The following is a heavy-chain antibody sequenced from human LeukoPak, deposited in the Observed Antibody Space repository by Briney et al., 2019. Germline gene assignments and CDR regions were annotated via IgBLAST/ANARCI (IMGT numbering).Heavy chain of an antibody. CDR3: VRGAGSTLRFLEWIPFDY. CDR1: GGTFSSYA. Sequence: SVKVSCKASGGTFSSYAISWVRQAPGQGLEWMGGIIPIFGTANYAQKIQGRVTITTDQYTSTAYMELSSLRSEDTAVYYCVRGAGSTLRFLEWIPFDYWGQGALVTVSS. D-gene: IGHD3-3*01. J-gene: IGHJ4*02. CDR2: IIPIFGTA. V-gene: IGHV1-69*05.